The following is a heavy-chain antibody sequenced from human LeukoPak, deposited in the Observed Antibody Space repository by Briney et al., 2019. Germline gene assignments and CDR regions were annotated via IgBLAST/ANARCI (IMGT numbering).Heavy chain of an antibody. D-gene: IGHD6-19*01. V-gene: IGHV3-74*01. CDR3: ARGHVAGSDRHWDY. CDR2: IISDGSSI. J-gene: IGHJ4*02. Sequence: PGGSLRLSCATSDFSFSSHWMHWVRHAPGKGLVWVSRIISDGSSISYADSVKGRFTISRDNAKNTLYLQMNSLRAEDTAVYYCARGHVAGSDRHWDYWGQGALVTVSS. CDR1: DFSFSSHW.